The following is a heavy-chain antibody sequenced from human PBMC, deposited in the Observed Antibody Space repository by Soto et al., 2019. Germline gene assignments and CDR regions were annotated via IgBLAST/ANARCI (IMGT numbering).Heavy chain of an antibody. CDR3: ARGAGQLLSDYGMDV. D-gene: IGHD2-2*01. CDR2: INPSGGST. Sequence: ASVKVSCKASGYTFTSYYMHWVRQAPGQGLEWMGIINPSGGSTSYAQKFQGRVTMTRDTSTSTVYMELSSLRSEDTAVYYCARGAGQLLSDYGMDVWGQGTTVTVPS. V-gene: IGHV1-46*01. J-gene: IGHJ6*02. CDR1: GYTFTSYY.